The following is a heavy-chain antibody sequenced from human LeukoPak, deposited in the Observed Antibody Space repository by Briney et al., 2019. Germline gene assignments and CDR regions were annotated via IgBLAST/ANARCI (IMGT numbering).Heavy chain of an antibody. V-gene: IGHV4-59*01. CDR1: GGSISSYY. CDR2: IYYSGST. D-gene: IGHD1-26*01. Sequence: SETLSLTCTVSGGSISSYYWSWIRQPPGKGLEWIGYIYYSGSTNYNPSLKSRVTISVDTSKNQFSLKLSSVTAADTAVYYCARGIGGATTDAFDIWGQGTMVTVSS. J-gene: IGHJ3*02. CDR3: ARGIGGATTDAFDI.